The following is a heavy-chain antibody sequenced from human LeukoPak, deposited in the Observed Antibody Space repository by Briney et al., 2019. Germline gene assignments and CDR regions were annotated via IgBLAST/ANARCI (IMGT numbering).Heavy chain of an antibody. D-gene: IGHD3-22*01. Sequence: GGSLRLSCKASGFTFGDYAMSWVRQAPGKGLEWVGFIRSKAYGGTTEYAASVKGKFTISRDDSKSIAYLQRNSLKTEDTAAYYCTRDVYYYDSSGYWVWGQGTLVTVSS. CDR3: TRDVYYYDSSGYWV. V-gene: IGHV3-49*04. J-gene: IGHJ4*02. CDR1: GFTFGDYA. CDR2: IRSKAYGGTT.